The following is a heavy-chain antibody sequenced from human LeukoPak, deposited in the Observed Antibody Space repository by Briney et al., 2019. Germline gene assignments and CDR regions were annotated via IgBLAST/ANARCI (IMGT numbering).Heavy chain of an antibody. CDR3: AAGPVRGGYYYMDV. V-gene: IGHV1-58*02. J-gene: IGHJ6*03. CDR1: GFTFTSSA. Sequence: ASVKVSCKACGFTFTSSAMQWVRQARGQRLEWIGWIVVGSGNTNYAQKFQERVTITRDMSTSTAYMELSSLRSEDTAVYYCAAGPVRGGYYYMDVWGKGTTVTVSS. D-gene: IGHD6-19*01. CDR2: IVVGSGNT.